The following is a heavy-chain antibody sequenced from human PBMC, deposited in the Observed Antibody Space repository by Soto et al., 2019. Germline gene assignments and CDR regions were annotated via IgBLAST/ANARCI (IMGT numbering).Heavy chain of an antibody. J-gene: IGHJ6*02. Sequence: QVQLEQSGAEVKKPGSSVKVSCKASGGTFRTAAISWVRQAPGQGLEWMGGIMPVFRTPDYAQKFQGRVTITADESTNTAYMEVSGRRSDDTAVYYCARDNDRPQLGGNYYYILDVWGQGTTITVSS. D-gene: IGHD2-8*01. CDR3: ARDNDRPQLGGNYYYILDV. CDR2: IMPVFRTP. V-gene: IGHV1-69*12. CDR1: GGTFRTAA.